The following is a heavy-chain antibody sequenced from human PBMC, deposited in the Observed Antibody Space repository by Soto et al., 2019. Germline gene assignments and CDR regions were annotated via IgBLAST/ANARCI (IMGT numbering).Heavy chain of an antibody. CDR3: ARGYGRNFDY. D-gene: IGHD5-18*01. J-gene: IGHJ4*02. Sequence: PSETLSLTGAVSGGSMSSSNWWSWVRQPPGKGLEWIGEINHSGSTNYNPSLKSRVTISLDTSKNQFSLKLSSMTAADTAVYYCARGYGRNFDYWGQGTLVTVSS. V-gene: IGHV4-4*02. CDR2: INHSGST. CDR1: GGSMSSSNW.